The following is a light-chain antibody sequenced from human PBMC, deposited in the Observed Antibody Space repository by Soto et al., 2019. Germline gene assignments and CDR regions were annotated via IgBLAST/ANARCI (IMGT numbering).Light chain of an antibody. CDR1: QSISNH. Sequence: IQWTRSPSTVSACVGDRVSITCPASQSISNHLNWYQQKPGKAPKLLIFAASSLQSGVPSRFSGSRSGPDFTLTISSLQPEDFATYYCQQSYSRPPTFGQGTMVDIK. J-gene: IGKJ1*01. CDR2: AAS. CDR3: QQSYSRPPT. V-gene: IGKV1-39*01.